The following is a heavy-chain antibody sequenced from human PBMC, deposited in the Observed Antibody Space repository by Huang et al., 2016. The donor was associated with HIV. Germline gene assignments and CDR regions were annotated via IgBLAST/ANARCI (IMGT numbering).Heavy chain of an antibody. Sequence: EVQLVESGGGLVQPGGSLRLSCTASGFTFSSYWMSWVRQAPGKGLEWGAKIKQDGSEKYDVDSVKGRFSISRDNAKNSLYLQMNSLRAEDTAVYYCARRLRYYYGSGRTSGYFDYWGQGTLVTVSS. D-gene: IGHD3-10*01. CDR2: IKQDGSEK. CDR1: GFTFSSYW. V-gene: IGHV3-7*01. CDR3: ARRLRYYYGSGRTSGYFDY. J-gene: IGHJ4*02.